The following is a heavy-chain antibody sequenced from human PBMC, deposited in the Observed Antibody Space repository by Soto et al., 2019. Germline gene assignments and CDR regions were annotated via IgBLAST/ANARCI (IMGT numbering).Heavy chain of an antibody. CDR2: IYHSGST. CDR3: APVNSAYDPIDY. V-gene: IGHV4-4*02. Sequence: QVQLQESGPGLVKPSGTRSLTCAVSGGSISSSNWWRWVRQPPGKGLEWIGEIYHSGSTNYNPSLKSGVTISVDMSKNQFSLKLSSVTAADTAVYYCAPVNSAYDPIDYWGQGTLVTVSS. CDR1: GGSISSSNW. D-gene: IGHD5-12*01. J-gene: IGHJ4*02.